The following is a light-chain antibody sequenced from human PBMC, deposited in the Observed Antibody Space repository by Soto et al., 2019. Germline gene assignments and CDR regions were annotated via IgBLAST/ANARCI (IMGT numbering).Light chain of an antibody. CDR2: KAS. J-gene: IGKJ4*02. CDR3: QHYNSYSDT. CDR1: QTVSSW. Sequence: HMTQSPAILTKTEADRFTVPCRASQTVSSWLAWYQQKAGKAPKLLIYKASTLKSGVPSRFSGSGSGTDFTLTISSLEPDDFAPYYCQHYNSYSDTFGEGTKV. V-gene: IGKV1-5*03.